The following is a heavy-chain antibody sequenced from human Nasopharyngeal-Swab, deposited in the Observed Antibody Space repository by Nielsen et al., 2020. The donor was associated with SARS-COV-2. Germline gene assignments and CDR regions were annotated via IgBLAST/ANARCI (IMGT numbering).Heavy chain of an antibody. D-gene: IGHD2-2*01. CDR1: GFTFSSYG. V-gene: IGHV3-30*03. J-gene: IGHJ4*02. CDR3: ALLGVVPAATLDY. CDR2: ISYDGSNK. Sequence: GESLKISCAASGFTFSSYGMHWVRQAPGKGLEWVAVISYDGSNKYYADSVKGRFTISRDNSKNTLYLQMNSPRAEDTAVYYCALLGVVPAATLDYWGQGTLVTVSS.